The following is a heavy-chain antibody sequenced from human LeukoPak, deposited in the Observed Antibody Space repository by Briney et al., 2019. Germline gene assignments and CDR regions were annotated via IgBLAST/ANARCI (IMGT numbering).Heavy chain of an antibody. CDR3: ARQTAMGRSGDY. CDR1: GYRFTTYW. V-gene: IGHV5-51*01. CDR2: IDPSDSDT. Sequence: GESLKISCKASGYRFTTYWIGWVRQMPGKGLEWMGIIDPSDSDTRHTPSFQGQVTISADKSLTTAYLQWNSLKASDTALYYCARQTAMGRSGDYWGQGTLVTVSS. D-gene: IGHD5-18*01. J-gene: IGHJ4*02.